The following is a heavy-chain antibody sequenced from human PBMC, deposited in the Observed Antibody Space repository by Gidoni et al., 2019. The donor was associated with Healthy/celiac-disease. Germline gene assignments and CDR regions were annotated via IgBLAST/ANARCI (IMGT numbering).Heavy chain of an antibody. CDR2: IYYSGST. J-gene: IGHJ4*02. CDR3: ASQRYSSGWWYFDY. V-gene: IGHV4-59*08. CDR1: GGSISSYY. D-gene: IGHD6-19*01. Sequence: QVQLQESGPGLVKPSETLSLPCTVSGGSISSYYWSWIRQPPGKGLEWIGYIYYSGSTNYNPSLKSRVTISVDTSKNQFSLKLSSVTAADTAVYYCASQRYSSGWWYFDYWGQGTLVTVSS.